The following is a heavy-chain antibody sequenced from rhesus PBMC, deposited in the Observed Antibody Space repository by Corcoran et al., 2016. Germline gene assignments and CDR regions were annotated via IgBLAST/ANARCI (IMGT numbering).Heavy chain of an antibody. J-gene: IGHJ4*01. V-gene: IGHV1-1*01. CDR1: GYIFTSYY. Sequence: QVQLVQSGAEIKQPGASVKLSCKASGYIFTSYYMHWVRQAPGQGREWIALIPPYNVNKGYAQNFQGRVPITTDTSTSTGYMELSSLRSEDTAVYCCTRGAAAGTNLDYWSQGVLVTVSS. CDR2: IPPYNVNK. CDR3: TRGAAAGTNLDY. D-gene: IGHD6-31*01.